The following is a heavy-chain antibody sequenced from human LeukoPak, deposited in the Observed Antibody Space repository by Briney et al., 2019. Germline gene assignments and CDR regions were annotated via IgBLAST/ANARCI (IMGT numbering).Heavy chain of an antibody. CDR1: GASISGYY. CDR2: IYYSGST. Sequence: SETLSLTCTVSGASISGYYWSWIRQPPGKGLEWIGYIYYSGSTRYNPSLKSRVTISVDTSKNQFSLKLSSVTAADTAVYYCARGMYGSSGYYFSDYWGQGTLVTVSS. CDR3: ARGMYGSSGYYFSDY. D-gene: IGHD3-22*01. V-gene: IGHV4-59*01. J-gene: IGHJ4*02.